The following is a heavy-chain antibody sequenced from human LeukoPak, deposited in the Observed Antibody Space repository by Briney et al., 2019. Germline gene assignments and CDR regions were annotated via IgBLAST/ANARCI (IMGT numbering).Heavy chain of an antibody. Sequence: GGSLRLSCAASGFTFSSYAMSWVRQAPGKGLEWVSAISGSGGSTYYADSVKGRFTISRDNSKNTLYLQMNSLRAEDTAVYYCAREERKFMASSIAARGWFDPWGQGTLVTVSS. V-gene: IGHV3-23*01. CDR1: GFTFSSYA. J-gene: IGHJ5*02. CDR2: ISGSGGST. D-gene: IGHD6-6*01. CDR3: AREERKFMASSIAARGWFDP.